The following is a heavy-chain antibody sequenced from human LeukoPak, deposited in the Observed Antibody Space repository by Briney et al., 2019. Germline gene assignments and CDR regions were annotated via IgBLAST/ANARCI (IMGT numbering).Heavy chain of an antibody. CDR2: IVVGSGNT. CDR3: AAGMVLLGSRSPYFDY. CDR1: GFTFTSSA. J-gene: IGHJ4*02. Sequence: SVKVSCKASGFTFTSSAVQWVRQARGQRLEWIGCIVVGSGNTNYAQKFQERVTITRDMSTSTAYMELSSLRSEDTAVYYCAAGMVLLGSRSPYFDYWGQGTLVTVSS. V-gene: IGHV1-58*01. D-gene: IGHD2-15*01.